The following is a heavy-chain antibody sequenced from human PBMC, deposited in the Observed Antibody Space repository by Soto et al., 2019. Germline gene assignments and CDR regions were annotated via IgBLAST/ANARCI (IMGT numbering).Heavy chain of an antibody. CDR2: IYYSGST. Sequence: QLQLQESGPGLVKPSETLSLTCTVSGGSISSSSYYWGWIRQPPGKGLEWIGSIYYSGSTYYNPSPKSRVTIAVDTSKNQFSLKLSSVTAADTAVYYCARPNAEYCSGGSCYDWYFDLWGRGTLVTVSS. CDR1: GGSISSSSYY. D-gene: IGHD2-15*01. CDR3: ARPNAEYCSGGSCYDWYFDL. J-gene: IGHJ2*01. V-gene: IGHV4-39*01.